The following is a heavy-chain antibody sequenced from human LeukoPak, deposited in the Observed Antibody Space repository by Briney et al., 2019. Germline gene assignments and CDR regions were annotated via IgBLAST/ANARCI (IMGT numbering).Heavy chain of an antibody. Sequence: SGGSLRLSCAASGFTFSSYAMHWVRQAPGKGLEWVSAISGSGGSTYYADSVKGRFTISRDNSKNTLYLQMNSLRAEDTAVYYCAKDRYYDSSISDYRGQGTLVTVSS. CDR3: AKDRYYDSSISDY. V-gene: IGHV3-23*01. J-gene: IGHJ4*02. D-gene: IGHD3-22*01. CDR2: ISGSGGST. CDR1: GFTFSSYA.